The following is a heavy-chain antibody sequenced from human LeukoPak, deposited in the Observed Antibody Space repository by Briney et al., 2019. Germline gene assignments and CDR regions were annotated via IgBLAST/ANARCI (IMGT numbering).Heavy chain of an antibody. D-gene: IGHD4-11*01. CDR2: INQDGSAK. V-gene: IGHV3-7*01. CDR3: ARATTIAPETLDC. J-gene: IGHJ4*02. CDR1: GFTFSTYW. Sequence: GGSLRLSCAASGFTFSTYWMTWVRQAPGKGLEWVAHINQDGSAKNYVDSLKGRFTISRDNAKNSLFLQMNSLRADDTAVYYCARATTIAPETLDCWGQGTLVTVSS.